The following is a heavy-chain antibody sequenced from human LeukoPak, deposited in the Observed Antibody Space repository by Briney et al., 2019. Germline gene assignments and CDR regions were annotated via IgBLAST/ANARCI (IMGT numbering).Heavy chain of an antibody. J-gene: IGHJ4*02. D-gene: IGHD4-17*01. CDR3: ARTGSTVTMLYPFDH. CDR1: GGSIRSYY. V-gene: IGHV4-59*01. CDR2: IYYSGST. Sequence: KPSETLSLTCTVSGGSIRSYYWSWIRQPPGKGLEWIGYIYYSGSTNYNPSLKSRVSISVDTSKNQFSLKLSSVTAADTAVCYCARTGSTVTMLYPFDHWGQGTLVTVSS.